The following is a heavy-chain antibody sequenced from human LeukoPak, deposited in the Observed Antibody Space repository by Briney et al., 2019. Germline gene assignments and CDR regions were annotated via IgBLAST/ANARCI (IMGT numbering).Heavy chain of an antibody. CDR2: IDPKNDDT. D-gene: IGHD6-19*01. J-gene: IGHJ4*02. CDR3: ARDRATSSDWFGRDDFDY. Sequence: ASVKVSCKASGYSFTGYYMHWVRQAPGQGLEWMGWIDPKNDDTNIAQKFRGRVTMTRDTSNNTVYMDLSALISDDTAVYYCARDRATSSDWFGRDDFDYWGQGTLVTVSS. CDR1: GYSFTGYY. V-gene: IGHV1-2*02.